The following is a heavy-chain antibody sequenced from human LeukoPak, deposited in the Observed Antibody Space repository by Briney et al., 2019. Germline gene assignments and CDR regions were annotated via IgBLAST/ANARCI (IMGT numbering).Heavy chain of an antibody. CDR2: INHSGST. J-gene: IGHJ5*02. D-gene: IGHD3-10*01. CDR3: ARGGALLWFGELFNWFDP. CDR1: GGSFSGYY. V-gene: IGHV4-34*01. Sequence: SETLSLTCAVYGGSFSGYYWSWIRQPPGKGLEWIGEINHSGSTNYNPSLKSRVTISVDTSKNQFSLKLSSVTAADTAAYYCARGGALLWFGELFNWFDPWGQGTLVTVSS.